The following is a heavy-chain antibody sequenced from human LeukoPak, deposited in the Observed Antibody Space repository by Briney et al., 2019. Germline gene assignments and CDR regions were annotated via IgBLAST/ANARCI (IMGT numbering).Heavy chain of an antibody. CDR3: ARLGSGWRNVDY. CDR1: GGSISSSSYY. V-gene: IGHV4-39*07. CDR2: IYYSGST. D-gene: IGHD6-19*01. J-gene: IGHJ4*02. Sequence: SETLSLTCTVSGGSISSSSYYWGWIRQPPGKGLEWIGSIYYSGSTNYNPSLKSRVTISVDKSKNQFSLKLSSVTAADTAVYYCARLGSGWRNVDYWGQGTLVTVSS.